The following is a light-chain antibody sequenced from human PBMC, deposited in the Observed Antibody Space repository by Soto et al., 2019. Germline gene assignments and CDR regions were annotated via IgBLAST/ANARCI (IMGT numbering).Light chain of an antibody. CDR1: QSISSW. J-gene: IGKJ2*01. Sequence: DIQMTQSPSTLSASVGDRVTITCRASQSISSWLAWYQQKPGKAPKLLIYDASSLESGVPSRFSVSVSGTEFTLTISSLQPDDFATYYCQQYNSYSPTFGQGTKLEIK. V-gene: IGKV1-5*01. CDR2: DAS. CDR3: QQYNSYSPT.